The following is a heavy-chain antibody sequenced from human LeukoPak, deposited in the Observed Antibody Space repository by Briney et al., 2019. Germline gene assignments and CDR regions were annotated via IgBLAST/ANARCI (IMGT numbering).Heavy chain of an antibody. J-gene: IGHJ4*02. D-gene: IGHD3-16*01. CDR3: ARDSFGGVGFFDY. V-gene: IGHV4-59*01. CDR1: GGSISSYY. CDR2: IYYSGST. Sequence: ETLSLTXTVSGGSISSYYWSWIRQPPGKGLEWIGYIYYSGSTNYNPSLKSRVTISVDTSKNQFSLKLSSVTAADTAVYYCARDSFGGVGFFDYWGQGTLVTVSS.